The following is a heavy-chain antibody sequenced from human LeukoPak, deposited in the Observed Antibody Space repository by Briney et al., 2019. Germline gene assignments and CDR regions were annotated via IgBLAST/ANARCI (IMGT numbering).Heavy chain of an antibody. CDR3: ARGLYYYGSSGYYRELAFDI. D-gene: IGHD3-22*01. CDR1: GYTFTSIA. Sequence: ASVKVSCKASGYTFTSIAISWVRQAPGQGLEWMGWIITYNGYTSYAQSLQGRVTMTTDTSTTTAYMELRTLRCDDMAGYYCARGLYYYGSSGYYRELAFDIGGKGTMVTVSS. V-gene: IGHV1-18*03. CDR2: IITYNGYT. J-gene: IGHJ3*02.